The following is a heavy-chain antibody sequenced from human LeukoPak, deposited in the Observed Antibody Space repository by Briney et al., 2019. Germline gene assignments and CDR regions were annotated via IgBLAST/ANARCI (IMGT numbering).Heavy chain of an antibody. J-gene: IGHJ4*02. V-gene: IGHV5-51*01. D-gene: IGHD6-25*01. CDR1: GYSFSTSW. CDR2: IYPGDTTI. CDR3: ARRGSRSSGWLFDY. Sequence: GESLQIPCEGSGYSFSTSWIAWVRQTPGKGLEWIGMIYPGDTTIKYSPSFQGPVTMSADKPISTAYLQWSSLKASDTAIYYCARRGSRSSGWLFDYWGQGTLVTVSS.